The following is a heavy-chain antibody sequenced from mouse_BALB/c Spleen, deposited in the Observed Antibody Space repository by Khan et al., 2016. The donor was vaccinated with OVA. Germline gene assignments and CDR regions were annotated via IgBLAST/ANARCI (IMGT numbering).Heavy chain of an antibody. CDR2: IYPNNGDT. CDR1: GYTFTDYI. D-gene: IGHD1-2*01. CDR3: ARSGYCSFAY. Sequence: VRLQQSGPELVKPGASVKISCRASGYTFTDYIMDWVKQSHGKSLEWIGYIYPNNGDTGYNQKFKTKATLTVDISSSTAYMELRSLTSEDSAVYYCARSGYCSFAYWGQGTLVTVSA. J-gene: IGHJ3*01. V-gene: IGHV1S29*02.